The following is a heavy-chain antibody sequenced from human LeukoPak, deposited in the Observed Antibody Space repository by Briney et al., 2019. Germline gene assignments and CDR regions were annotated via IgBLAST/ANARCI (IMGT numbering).Heavy chain of an antibody. D-gene: IGHD3-10*01. Sequence: PGGSLRLSCAASGFTFSSYWMSWVRQAPGQGLDWVANIKQDGSEKYYVDSVKGRFTISRDNAKNSLYLQMNSLRAEDTAVYYCARADSYYLFFNVYHWFDPWGQGTLVTVSS. V-gene: IGHV3-7*04. J-gene: IGHJ5*02. CDR1: GFTFSSYW. CDR2: IKQDGSEK. CDR3: ARADSYYLFFNVYHWFDP.